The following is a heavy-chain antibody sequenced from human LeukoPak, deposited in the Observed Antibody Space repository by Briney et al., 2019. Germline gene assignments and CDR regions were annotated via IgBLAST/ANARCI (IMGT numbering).Heavy chain of an antibody. J-gene: IGHJ4*02. CDR1: GFIFSDYY. CDR2: ISSSGSTI. CDR3: ARDSSGYFEVYFDY. Sequence: GGSLRLSCAASGFIFSDYYMSWIRQAPGKGLEWVSYISSSGSTIYYADSVKGRFTISRDNAKNSLYLQMNSLRAEDTAVYYCARDSSGYFEVYFDYWGQGTLVTVSS. D-gene: IGHD3-22*01. V-gene: IGHV3-11*01.